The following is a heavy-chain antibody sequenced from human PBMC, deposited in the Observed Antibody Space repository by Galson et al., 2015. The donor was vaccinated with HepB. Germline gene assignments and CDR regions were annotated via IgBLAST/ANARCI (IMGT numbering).Heavy chain of an antibody. CDR3: ARDCASNWNDLCYYGMDV. CDR2: ISSSSSYI. V-gene: IGHV3-21*01. J-gene: IGHJ6*02. Sequence: LRLSCAASGFTFSSYSMNWVRQAPGKGLEWVSSISSSSSYIYYADSVKGRFTISRDNAKNSLYLQMNSLRAEDTAVYYCARDCASNWNDLCYYGMDVWGQGTTVTVSS. CDR1: GFTFSSYS. D-gene: IGHD1-1*01.